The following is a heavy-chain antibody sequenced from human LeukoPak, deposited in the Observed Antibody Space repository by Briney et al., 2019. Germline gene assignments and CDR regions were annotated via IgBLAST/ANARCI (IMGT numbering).Heavy chain of an antibody. CDR3: TRFLSSLSAPTDY. J-gene: IGHJ4*02. D-gene: IGHD2-2*01. Sequence: GGSLRLSCTASGFTFGDYAMSWVRQAPGKGLEWGGFIRSKAYGGTTEYAASVKGRFTISRDDSKSIAYLQMNSLKTEDTAVYYCTRFLSSLSAPTDYWGQGTLVTVSS. CDR1: GFTFGDYA. V-gene: IGHV3-49*04. CDR2: IRSKAYGGTT.